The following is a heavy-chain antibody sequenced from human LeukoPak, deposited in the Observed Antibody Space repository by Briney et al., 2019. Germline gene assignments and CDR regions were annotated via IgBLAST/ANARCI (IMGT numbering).Heavy chain of an antibody. Sequence: SETLSLTCAVSDYSINSGHYWSWIRQPPGKGLEWIGEINHSGSTNYNPSLKSRVTISVDTSKNQFSLKLSSVTAADTAVYYCARKSYGVKGFDYWGQGTLVTVSS. V-gene: IGHV4-34*01. CDR1: DYSINSGHY. CDR3: ARKSYGVKGFDY. CDR2: INHSGST. J-gene: IGHJ4*02. D-gene: IGHD5-18*01.